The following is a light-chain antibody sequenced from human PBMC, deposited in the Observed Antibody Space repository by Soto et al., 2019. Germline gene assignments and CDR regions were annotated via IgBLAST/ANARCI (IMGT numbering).Light chain of an antibody. CDR1: QGISSY. V-gene: IGKV1-8*01. CDR2: AAS. CDR3: QQYYSYAGIT. J-gene: IGKJ5*01. Sequence: ALRMTQSPSSLSASTGDRVTITCRASQGISSYLAWYQQKPGKAPKLLIYAASTLQSGVPSRFSGSGSGTDFTLTISCLQSEDFATYYCQQYYSYAGITFGQGTRLEIK.